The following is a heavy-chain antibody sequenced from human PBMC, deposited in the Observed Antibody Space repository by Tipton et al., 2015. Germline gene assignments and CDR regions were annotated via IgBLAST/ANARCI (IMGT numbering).Heavy chain of an antibody. CDR2: IYYSGST. CDR1: GGSISSYY. Sequence: GLVKPSETLSLTCTVSGGSISSYYWSWIRQPPGKGLEWIGYIYYSGSTNYNPSLKSRVTISVDTSKNQFSLKLSSVTAADTAVYYCARAGGYSYGFDYWGQGTLVTVSS. CDR3: ARAGGYSYGFDY. V-gene: IGHV4-59*01. D-gene: IGHD5-18*01. J-gene: IGHJ4*02.